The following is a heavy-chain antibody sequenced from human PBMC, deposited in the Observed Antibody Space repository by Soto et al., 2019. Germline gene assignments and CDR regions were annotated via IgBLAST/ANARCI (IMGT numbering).Heavy chain of an antibody. J-gene: IGHJ4*02. CDR2: ISGYNGNT. V-gene: IGHV1-18*01. CDR3: AREGQLGY. Sequence: ASVKVSCKASGYTFSNYGFSWVRQAPGQGLEWMGWISGYNGNTNYAERLQGRVTMTADTSTSTAYMELKSLRYDETAVYYCAREGQLGYWGQGTPVTVSS. CDR1: GYTFSNYG. D-gene: IGHD6-6*01.